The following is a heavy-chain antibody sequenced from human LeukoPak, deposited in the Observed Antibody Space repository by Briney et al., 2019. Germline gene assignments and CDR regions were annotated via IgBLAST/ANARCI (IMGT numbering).Heavy chain of an antibody. CDR1: GFTFSNYW. Sequence: GGSLRLSCAASGFTFSNYWMSWVRQAPGKGLEWVANIKQDGSEKYYVDSVKGRFTISRDNAKNSLYLQMNSLRAEDAAVYYCARRGGSENAFDIWGQGTMVTVSS. CDR2: IKQDGSEK. V-gene: IGHV3-7*01. D-gene: IGHD2-15*01. J-gene: IGHJ3*02. CDR3: ARRGGSENAFDI.